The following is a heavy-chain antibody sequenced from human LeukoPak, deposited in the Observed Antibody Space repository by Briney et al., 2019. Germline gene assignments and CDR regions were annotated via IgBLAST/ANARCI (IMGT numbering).Heavy chain of an antibody. CDR1: GGSISSGGYY. Sequence: SSETLSLTCTVSGGSISSGGYYWSWIRQHPGKGLEWIGYIYYSGSTYYNPSLRSRVTISVDTSKNQFSLKLSSVTAADTAVYYCARAGGFFSPFGYWGQGTLVTVSS. D-gene: IGHD3-3*01. CDR2: IYYSGST. CDR3: ARAGGFFSPFGY. V-gene: IGHV4-31*03. J-gene: IGHJ4*02.